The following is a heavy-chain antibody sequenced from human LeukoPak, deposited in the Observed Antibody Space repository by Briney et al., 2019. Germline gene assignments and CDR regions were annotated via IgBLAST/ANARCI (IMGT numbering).Heavy chain of an antibody. V-gene: IGHV3-11*04. CDR2: ISNRDNII. CDR3: ARALYSSTCDAFDV. Sequence: GGSLRPSCGASGFTFSDYYMSWIRQAPGKGLEWVSYISNRDNIIWYADSVKGRFTISRDNAKNSLYLQMNSLRAEDTALYYCARALYSSTCDAFDVWGQGTLVTVSS. D-gene: IGHD6-13*01. CDR1: GFTFSDYY. J-gene: IGHJ3*01.